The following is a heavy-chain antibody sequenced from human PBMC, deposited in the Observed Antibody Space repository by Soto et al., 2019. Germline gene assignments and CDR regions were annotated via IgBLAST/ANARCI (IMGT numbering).Heavy chain of an antibody. Sequence: QLGGSLSLSCAASGFTFSSYSMNWVRQAPGKGLEWVSYISSSSSTIYYADSVKGRFTISRDNAKNSLYLQMNSLRAEDTAVYYCARDTFSPVVPAAIGYYFDYWGQGTLVTVSS. CDR2: ISSSSSTI. D-gene: IGHD2-2*01. V-gene: IGHV3-48*01. J-gene: IGHJ4*02. CDR3: ARDTFSPVVPAAIGYYFDY. CDR1: GFTFSSYS.